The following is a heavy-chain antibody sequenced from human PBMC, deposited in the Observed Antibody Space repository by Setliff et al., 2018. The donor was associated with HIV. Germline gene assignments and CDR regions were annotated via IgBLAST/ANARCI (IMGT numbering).Heavy chain of an antibody. CDR1: GYSISSGFY. CDR3: ARVRLRVPPSIFDY. J-gene: IGHJ4*02. V-gene: IGHV4-38-2*01. CDR2: IYHSGST. D-gene: IGHD2-2*01. Sequence: SETLSLTCAVSGYSISSGFYWGWIRQPPGKGLEWIGSIYHSGSTYYNPSLRSRVTISLDTSKNQFSLKLTSVTAADTAVYYCARVRLRVPPSIFDYWGQGALVTVSS.